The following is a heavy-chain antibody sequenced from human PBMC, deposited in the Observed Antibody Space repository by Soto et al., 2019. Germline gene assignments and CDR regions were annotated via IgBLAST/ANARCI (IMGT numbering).Heavy chain of an antibody. CDR2: KSYDGSNK. J-gene: IGHJ5*02. V-gene: IGHV3-30-3*01. CDR1: GFTFSSYA. Sequence: PGGSLRLSCAASGFTFSSYATHWVRQAPGKGLEWVAVKSYDGSNKYYADSLKGRFTISRDNSKNTLYLQMNSLRAEDTAVYYCARDRDYDILTGSAPREPNWFDPWGQGTLVTVSS. CDR3: ARDRDYDILTGSAPREPNWFDP. D-gene: IGHD3-9*01.